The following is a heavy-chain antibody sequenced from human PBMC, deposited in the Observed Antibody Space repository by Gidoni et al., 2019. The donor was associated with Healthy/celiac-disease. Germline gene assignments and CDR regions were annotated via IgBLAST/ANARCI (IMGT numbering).Heavy chain of an antibody. CDR2: IYYSGNT. CDR3: ASRPAVIYDSSGYLDY. Sequence: QLQLQESGPGLVKPSETLSLTCTVSGGSLSSSSYYCGWIRQPPGKGLEWIGSIYYSGNTYYNPSLKSRVTISVDTSKNQFSLKLSSVTAADTAVYYCASRPAVIYDSSGYLDYWGQVTLVTVSS. J-gene: IGHJ4*02. CDR1: GGSLSSSSYY. D-gene: IGHD3-22*01. V-gene: IGHV4-39*01.